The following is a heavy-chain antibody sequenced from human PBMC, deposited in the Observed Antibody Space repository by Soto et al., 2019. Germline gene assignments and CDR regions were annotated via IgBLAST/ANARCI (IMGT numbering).Heavy chain of an antibody. V-gene: IGHV4-61*01. Sequence: SETLSLTCTVSGGSVSSGSYYWSWIRQPPGKGLEWIGYIYYSGSTNYNPSLKSRVTISVDTSKNQFSLKLSSVTAADTAVYYCASTYYYDSSGYSGPLGYWGQGTLVTVSS. CDR1: GGSVSSGSYY. CDR3: ASTYYYDSSGYSGPLGY. J-gene: IGHJ4*02. D-gene: IGHD3-22*01. CDR2: IYYSGST.